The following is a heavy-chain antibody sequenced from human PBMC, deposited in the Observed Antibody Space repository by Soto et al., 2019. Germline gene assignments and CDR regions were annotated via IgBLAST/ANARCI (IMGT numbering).Heavy chain of an antibody. CDR2: ISGDGSTI. CDR3: ARSDVGGIAVFYT. Sequence: PGRSLRLSCAASGFTFSSYYMHWVRQVPGEGLVWVSRISGDGSTISYADSVKGRFTISRDNAKNTLYLQMNSLRAEDTAVYYFARSDVGGIAVFYTCGQGTLVTVSS. D-gene: IGHD1-1*01. CDR1: GFTFSSYY. J-gene: IGHJ5*02. V-gene: IGHV3-74*01.